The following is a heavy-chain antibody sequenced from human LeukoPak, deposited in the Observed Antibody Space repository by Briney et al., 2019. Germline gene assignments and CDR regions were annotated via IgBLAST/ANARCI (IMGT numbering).Heavy chain of an antibody. CDR3: AREMWFGEFLDY. J-gene: IGHJ4*02. D-gene: IGHD3-10*01. Sequence: ASVKVSCKASGYTFTGYYMHWVRQAPGQGLEWMGWINPNSGGTNYAQKFQGRVTMTRDTSISTAYMELSRLRSDDTAVYYCAREMWFGEFLDYWGQGTLVTVSS. CDR2: INPNSGGT. V-gene: IGHV1-2*02. CDR1: GYTFTGYY.